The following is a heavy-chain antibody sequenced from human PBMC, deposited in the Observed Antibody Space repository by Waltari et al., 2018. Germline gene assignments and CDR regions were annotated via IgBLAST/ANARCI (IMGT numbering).Heavy chain of an antibody. Sequence: HVQLQESGPGLVKPSENLSLTCTVFGGPINHDYWSWNRQSPEKGLEWIGYIYFCGTTHYNPSLESRVTISIDISRTQFSLRLTSVTAADTAVYYCATDNRPASAGLWGQGTLVTVSS. CDR2: IYFCGTT. D-gene: IGHD6-13*01. J-gene: IGHJ4*02. V-gene: IGHV4-59*01. CDR3: ATDNRPASAGL. CDR1: GGPINHDY.